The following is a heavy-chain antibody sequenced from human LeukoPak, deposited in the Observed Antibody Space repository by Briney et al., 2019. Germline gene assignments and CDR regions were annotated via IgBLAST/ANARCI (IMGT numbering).Heavy chain of an antibody. CDR3: ARAQYDGFSSGYSGGYYYMDV. J-gene: IGHJ6*03. CDR2: ISNSGST. V-gene: IGHV4-59*01. D-gene: IGHD3-3*01. CDR1: GGSISSSY. Sequence: PSETLSLTCTVSGGSISSSYWSWIRQPPGKGLEWIGYISNSGSTNYNPSLKSRLTISVDMSKNQISLDLTSVTAGDTAVYYCARAQYDGFSSGYSGGYYYMDVWGEGTTVSVSS.